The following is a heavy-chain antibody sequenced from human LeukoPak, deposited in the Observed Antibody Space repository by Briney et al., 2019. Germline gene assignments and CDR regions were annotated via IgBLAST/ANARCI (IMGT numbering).Heavy chain of an antibody. CDR1: GGSISSGDYY. CDR3: ARDMTGAHWFDP. D-gene: IGHD1-14*01. Sequence: SETLSLTCTVSGGSISSGDYYWSWIRQPPGKCLEWIGYIYYRGNTYYNPSLKSRLTISVDTSKNQFSLKLTSVTAADTAVYYCARDMTGAHWFDPWGQGTLVTVSS. CDR2: IYYRGNT. J-gene: IGHJ5*02. V-gene: IGHV4-30-4*01.